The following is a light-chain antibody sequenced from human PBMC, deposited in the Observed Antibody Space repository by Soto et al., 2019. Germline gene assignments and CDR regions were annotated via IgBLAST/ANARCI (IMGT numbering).Light chain of an antibody. CDR2: GAS. CDR3: QQYGSALWT. Sequence: SVLTQYPGTLSLSPGERATLSCRASQSVCSNYLAWYQQKPGQAPRLLIYGASSRATGIPDRFSGSGSGTEFDLTIASQEAEDFAVYYCQQYGSALWTGGQETKVEI. V-gene: IGKV3-20*01. CDR1: QSVCSNY. J-gene: IGKJ1*01.